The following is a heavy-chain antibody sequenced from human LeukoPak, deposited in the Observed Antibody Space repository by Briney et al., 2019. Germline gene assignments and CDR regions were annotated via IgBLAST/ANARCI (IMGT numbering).Heavy chain of an antibody. V-gene: IGHV7-4-1*02. CDR3: SGPSIQAFDI. D-gene: IGHD6-6*01. Sequence: ASVKVSCKASGYAFTSYAMNWVRQAPGQGLEWMGWINTNTGNPTYAQGFTGRFVLSLDTSVSTAYLQISSLKAEDTAVYYCSGPSIQAFDIWGQGTMVTVSS. CDR1: GYAFTSYA. CDR2: INTNTGNP. J-gene: IGHJ3*02.